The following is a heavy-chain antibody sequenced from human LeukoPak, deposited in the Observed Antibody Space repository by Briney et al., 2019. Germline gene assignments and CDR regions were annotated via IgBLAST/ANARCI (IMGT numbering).Heavy chain of an antibody. CDR1: GFTFSSYG. CDR2: IWYDGSNK. V-gene: IGHV3-33*06. D-gene: IGHD6-19*01. Sequence: GGSLRLSCAASGFTFSSYGMHWVRQAPGKGLEWVAVIWYDGSNKYYADSVKGRFTISRDNSKNTLYLQMHSLRAEDTAVYYCAKDRYSSGWYTDWGQGTLVTVSS. CDR3: AKDRYSSGWYTD. J-gene: IGHJ4*02.